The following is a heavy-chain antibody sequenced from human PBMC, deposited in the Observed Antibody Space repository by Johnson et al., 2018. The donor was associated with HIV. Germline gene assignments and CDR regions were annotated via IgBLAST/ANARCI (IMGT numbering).Heavy chain of an antibody. CDR2: ISSDGSNK. J-gene: IGHJ3*01. Sequence: QVQLVESGGGVVQPGRSLRLSCAASGFIFSSYAMHWVRQAPGKGLAWVAVISSDGSNKYYADSVKGRFTISRDNSKNTLYLQMGSLRPEDMGIYYCAIPYFFDSGNYRWGQGTVVTVSS. D-gene: IGHD4-23*01. CDR1: GFIFSSYA. CDR3: AIPYFFDSGNYR. V-gene: IGHV3-30-3*02.